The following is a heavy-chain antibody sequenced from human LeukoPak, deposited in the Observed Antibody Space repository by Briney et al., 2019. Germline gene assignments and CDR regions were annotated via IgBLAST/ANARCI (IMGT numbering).Heavy chain of an antibody. Sequence: PGGSLRLSCAASGFTFSSYERNWVRQAPGKGLEWVSYISSSGSTIYYADSVKGRFTISRDNAKNSLYLQMNSLRAEDTAVYYCARWLELMRNFDWWGQGTLVTVSS. V-gene: IGHV3-48*03. CDR1: GFTFSSYE. J-gene: IGHJ4*02. CDR3: ARWLELMRNFDW. CDR2: ISSSGSTI. D-gene: IGHD5-24*01.